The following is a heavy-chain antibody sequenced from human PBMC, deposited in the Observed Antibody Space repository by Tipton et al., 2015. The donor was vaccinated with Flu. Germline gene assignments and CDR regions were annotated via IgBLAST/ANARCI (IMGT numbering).Heavy chain of an antibody. CDR3: AREATLMEADGMDV. Sequence: SLRLSCAASGFTFSTYGMHWVRQAPGKGLEWVAVISYDGRIKHDADSVKGRFTISRDNSKNTLYLQMNSLRAEDTAVYYCAREATLMEADGMDVWGQGITVTVSS. D-gene: IGHD4-17*01. J-gene: IGHJ6*02. CDR1: GFTFSTYG. CDR2: ISYDGRIK. V-gene: IGHV3-30*03.